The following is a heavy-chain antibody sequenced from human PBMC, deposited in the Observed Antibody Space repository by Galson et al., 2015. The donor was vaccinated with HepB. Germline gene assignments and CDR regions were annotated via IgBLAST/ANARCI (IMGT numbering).Heavy chain of an antibody. Sequence: SLRLSCAASGFTFSRYAMSWVRQAPGKGLEWVSAISGSGGSTYYADSVKGRFTISRDNSKNTLYLQMNSLRAEDTAVYYCAKFGATPEGPGFSGPGIDVWGQGTTVTVSS. J-gene: IGHJ6*02. CDR3: AKFGATPEGPGFSGPGIDV. CDR1: GFTFSRYA. D-gene: IGHD4/OR15-4a*01. CDR2: ISGSGGST. V-gene: IGHV3-23*01.